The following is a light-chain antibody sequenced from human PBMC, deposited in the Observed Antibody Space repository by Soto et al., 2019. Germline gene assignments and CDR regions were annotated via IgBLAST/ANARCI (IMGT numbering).Light chain of an antibody. Sequence: IQMTPSPSTLSASVGNTVTVTCRASQSISSYLNWYQQKPGKAPNLLIYDSTNLQSGVPSRFSGSGSGTDFTLTISSLQPDDFATYYCQHYNSYSEAFGQGTKVDIK. J-gene: IGKJ1*01. CDR2: DST. V-gene: IGKV1-5*01. CDR1: QSISSY. CDR3: QHYNSYSEA.